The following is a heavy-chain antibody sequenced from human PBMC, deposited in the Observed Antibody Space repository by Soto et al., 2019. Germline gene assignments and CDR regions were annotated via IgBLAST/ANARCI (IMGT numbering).Heavy chain of an antibody. CDR1: GFTFSTYG. Sequence: QVQLVESGGGVFQPGRSLRLSCAASGFTFSTYGMHWVRQAPGKGLEWVAAMSYDGTKQYYVDSVKGRFTISRDNSRNTLFLQLNSLRDEDTALYYCAKEYGSTWIDHWGQGTPVTVSS. J-gene: IGHJ4*02. V-gene: IGHV3-30*18. CDR2: MSYDGTKQ. D-gene: IGHD6-13*01. CDR3: AKEYGSTWIDH.